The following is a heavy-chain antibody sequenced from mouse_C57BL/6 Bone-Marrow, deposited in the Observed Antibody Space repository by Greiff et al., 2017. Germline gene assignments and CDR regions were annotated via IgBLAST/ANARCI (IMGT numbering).Heavy chain of an antibody. J-gene: IGHJ1*03. CDR3: ARSRLITTVVAED. CDR2: IYPRSGNT. Sequence: QDQLQQSGAELARPGASVKLSCKASGYTFTSYGISWVKQRTGQGLEWIGEIYPRSGNTYYNEKFKGKATLTADKSSSTAYMELRSLTSEDSAVCFCARSRLITTVVAEDWGTGTTVTVSS. V-gene: IGHV1-81*01. CDR1: GYTFTSYG. D-gene: IGHD1-1*01.